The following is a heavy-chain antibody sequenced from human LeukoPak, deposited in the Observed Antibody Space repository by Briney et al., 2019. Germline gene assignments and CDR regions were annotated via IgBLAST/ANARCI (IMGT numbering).Heavy chain of an antibody. CDR3: ARGPLAVVIITGDWFDP. D-gene: IGHD3-22*01. V-gene: IGHV1-2*02. CDR2: INPNSGGT. Sequence: GASVKVSCKASGYTFTGYYMHWVRQAPGQGLEWMGWINPNSGGTNYAQKFQGRVTMTRDTSISTAYMELSRLRSDDTAVYYCARGPLAVVIITGDWFDPWGQGTLVTVSS. CDR1: GYTFTGYY. J-gene: IGHJ5*02.